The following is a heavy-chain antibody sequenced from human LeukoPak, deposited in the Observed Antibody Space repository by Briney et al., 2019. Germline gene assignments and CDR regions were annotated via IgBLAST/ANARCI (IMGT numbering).Heavy chain of an antibody. V-gene: IGHV3-73*01. CDR1: GFTFSDSA. CDR3: TNWFDP. CDR2: IRSKGNRYAT. Sequence: GGSLKLSCAASGFTFSDSAMHWVRQVSGKGLEWVGRIRSKGNRYATSYTASVKGRFTISRDDPKNTAYLQMNSLKTEDTAVYYCTNWFDPWGQGTLVTVSS. J-gene: IGHJ5*02.